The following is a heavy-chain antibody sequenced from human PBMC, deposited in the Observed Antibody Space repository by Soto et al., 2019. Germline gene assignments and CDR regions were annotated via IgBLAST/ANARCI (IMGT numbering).Heavy chain of an antibody. CDR1: GFTFSTYG. J-gene: IGHJ6*02. Sequence: QVQLVESGGGVVQPGRSLRLSCAASGFTFSTYGMHWVRQAPGKGLEWVAAISYDGSNKYYADSVKGRFTISRDNSKNTLYLRMNRLRPEATAVYYCAKDLLRPGRAYGMDVWGQGTTVTVSS. CDR3: AKDLLRPGRAYGMDV. V-gene: IGHV3-30*18. CDR2: ISYDGSNK. D-gene: IGHD6-25*01.